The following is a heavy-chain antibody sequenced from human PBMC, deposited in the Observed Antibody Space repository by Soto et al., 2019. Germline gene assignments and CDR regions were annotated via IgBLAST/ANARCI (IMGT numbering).Heavy chain of an antibody. V-gene: IGHV3-20*04. Sequence: GGSLRLSCAASGFTFDDYGMSWVRQAPGKGLEWVSGINWNGGSTGYADSVKGRFTISRDNAKNSLYLQMNSLRAEDTALYYCARDRGYYYYYGMDVWGQGTTVTVSS. CDR2: INWNGGST. D-gene: IGHD3-10*01. CDR1: GFTFDDYG. J-gene: IGHJ6*02. CDR3: ARDRGYYYYYGMDV.